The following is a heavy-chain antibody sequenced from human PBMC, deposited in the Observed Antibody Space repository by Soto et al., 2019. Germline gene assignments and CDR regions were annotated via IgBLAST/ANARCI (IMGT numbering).Heavy chain of an antibody. CDR1: GFTFSSYS. D-gene: IGHD6-19*01. Sequence: PGGSLRLSCAASGFTFSSYSMNWVRQAPWKGLEWVSSISSSSYIYYADSVKGRFTISRDNAKNSLYLQMNSLRAEDTAVYYCARDGDGGGYIPRIWFDPWGQGTLVTVSS. V-gene: IGHV3-21*01. CDR3: ARDGDGGGYIPRIWFDP. J-gene: IGHJ5*02. CDR2: ISSSSYI.